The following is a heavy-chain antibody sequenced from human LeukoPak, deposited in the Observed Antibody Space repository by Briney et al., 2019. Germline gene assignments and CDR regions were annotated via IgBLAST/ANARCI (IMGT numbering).Heavy chain of an antibody. V-gene: IGHV4-38-2*01. J-gene: IGHJ4*02. CDR1: GYSISSGYY. Sequence: PSETLSLTCAVSGYSISSGYYWGWIRQPPGKGLEWIGSIYHSGSTYYNPSLKSRVTISVDTSKHQFSLKLSSVTAADTAVYYCARGPKYYYDSSGYYRFYHWGQGTLVTVSA. CDR2: IYHSGST. CDR3: ARGPKYYYDSSGYYRFYH. D-gene: IGHD3-22*01.